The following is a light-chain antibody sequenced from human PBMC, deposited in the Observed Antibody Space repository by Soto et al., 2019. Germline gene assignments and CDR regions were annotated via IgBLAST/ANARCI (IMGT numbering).Light chain of an antibody. Sequence: QSVRTQPPSASGTPGQRVTISCSGSRSNIGNNAVSWYQQLPGTAPKLLIYNNNQRPSGVPDRFSGSKSGTSASLAISGLQSEDEADYYCAAWDDSLNARGVFGGGTQLTVL. V-gene: IGLV1-44*01. CDR3: AAWDDSLNARGV. CDR2: NNN. J-gene: IGLJ3*02. CDR1: RSNIGNNA.